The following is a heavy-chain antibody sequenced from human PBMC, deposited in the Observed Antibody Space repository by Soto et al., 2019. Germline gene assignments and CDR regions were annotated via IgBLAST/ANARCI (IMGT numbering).Heavy chain of an antibody. CDR3: ARVGYSGYGYHDAFDI. J-gene: IGHJ3*02. CDR1: GFTFSRYW. CDR2: IKEDGSEK. Sequence: EVQLVESGGGLVQPGGSLRLSCAASGFTFSRYWMSWVRQAPGKGLEWVANIKEDGSEKLYVDSVKGRFTISRDNAKISLYLQMNRLRAEDTAVYYCARVGYSGYGYHDAFDIWGLGTMVTVSS. V-gene: IGHV3-7*01. D-gene: IGHD5-12*01.